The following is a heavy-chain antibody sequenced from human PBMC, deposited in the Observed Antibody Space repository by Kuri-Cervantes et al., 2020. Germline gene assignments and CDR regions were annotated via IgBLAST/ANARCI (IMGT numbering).Heavy chain of an antibody. Sequence: GGSLRLSCAASGFTFDDYAMHWVRQAPGKGLEWVSGISWNSGSIGYADSVKGRFTISRDNANNSLHLQMNSLRAEDTAVYYCARDHTGYSSGWYDYWGQGTLVTVSS. CDR3: ARDHTGYSSGWYDY. V-gene: IGHV3-9*01. CDR1: GFTFDDYA. CDR2: ISWNSGSI. J-gene: IGHJ4*02. D-gene: IGHD6-19*01.